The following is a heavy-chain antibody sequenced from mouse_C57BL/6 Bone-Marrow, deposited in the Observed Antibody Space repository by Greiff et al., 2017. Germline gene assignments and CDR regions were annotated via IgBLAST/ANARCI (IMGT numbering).Heavy chain of an antibody. D-gene: IGHD2-2*01. CDR1: GYAFSSSW. J-gene: IGHJ2*01. Sequence: VQLQQSGPELVKPGASVKISCKASGYAFSSSWMNWVKQRPGKGLEWIGRIYPGGGDTNYNGKFKGKATLTADKSSSTAYMQLSSLTSEDSEVYFCARYGYLFDYGGQGTTLTVSS. CDR2: IYPGGGDT. V-gene: IGHV1-82*01. CDR3: ARYGYLFDY.